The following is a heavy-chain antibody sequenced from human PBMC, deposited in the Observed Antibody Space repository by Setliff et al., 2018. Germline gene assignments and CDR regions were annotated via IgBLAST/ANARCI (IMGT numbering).Heavy chain of an antibody. CDR1: GFDFGVYG. Sequence: GGSLRLSCTAFGFDFGVYGMSWIRQAPGKGLEWVSGLSWNGDDTGYADSVKGRFTISRDNAKNYLYLQMNNLRVEDTAIYYCARLDYGSPAEYWGQGTLVTVSS. CDR2: LSWNGDDT. CDR3: ARLDYGSPAEY. V-gene: IGHV3-20*04. D-gene: IGHD4-17*01. J-gene: IGHJ4*02.